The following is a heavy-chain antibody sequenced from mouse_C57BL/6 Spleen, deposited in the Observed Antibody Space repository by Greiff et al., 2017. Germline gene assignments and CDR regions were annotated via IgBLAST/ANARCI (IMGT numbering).Heavy chain of an antibody. V-gene: IGHV1-69*01. Sequence: QVQLQQPGAELVMPWASVKLSCKASGYTFTSYWMHWVTQRPGQGLEWIGEIDPSDSYTNYNPKFKGKSTLTVNKSSSTAYMQLSSLTSEDSAVYYCSRSEGNSWFAYWGQGTLVTVSA. CDR3: SRSEGNSWFAY. CDR1: GYTFTSYW. CDR2: IDPSDSYT. D-gene: IGHD2-1*01. J-gene: IGHJ3*01.